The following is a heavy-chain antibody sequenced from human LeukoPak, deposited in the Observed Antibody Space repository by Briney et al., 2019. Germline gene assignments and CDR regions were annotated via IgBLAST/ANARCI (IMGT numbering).Heavy chain of an antibody. Sequence: GGSLRLSCAASGFTFSSYAMSWVRQAPGKGLEWVSAISGSGGSTYYADSVKGRFTISRDNSKNTLYLQMNSLRAENTTVYYCAKDRYYDILTGSIYFDYWGQGTLVTVSS. CDR2: ISGSGGST. CDR3: AKDRYYDILTGSIYFDY. V-gene: IGHV3-23*01. D-gene: IGHD3-9*01. J-gene: IGHJ4*02. CDR1: GFTFSSYA.